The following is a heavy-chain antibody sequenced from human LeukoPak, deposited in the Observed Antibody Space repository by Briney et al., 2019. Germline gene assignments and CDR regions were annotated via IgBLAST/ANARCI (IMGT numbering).Heavy chain of an antibody. Sequence: GGSLRLSCVASGFTLSWYWMSWVRQAPGKGLEWVANIKQDGSEKNYVGSVKGRFTISRDNAKNSLYLEMNSLRAEDTAVYYCARDEPMGSYWGQGTLVTVSS. J-gene: IGHJ4*02. V-gene: IGHV3-7*01. CDR2: IKQDGSEK. CDR1: GFTLSWYW. D-gene: IGHD3-10*01. CDR3: ARDEPMGSY.